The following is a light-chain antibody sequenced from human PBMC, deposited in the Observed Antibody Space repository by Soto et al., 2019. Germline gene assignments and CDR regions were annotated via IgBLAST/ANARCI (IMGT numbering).Light chain of an antibody. Sequence: QSVLTQSPSVSGAPRQRVTISCSGSTPNIGKNAVNWYQQLPGKAPKLVIYHNDLLPSGVSDRFSGSKSGTSASLAISGLQSDDEADYYCAAWHDNLDGYVFGTGTKVTVL. V-gene: IGLV1-36*01. J-gene: IGLJ1*01. CDR2: HND. CDR3: AAWHDNLDGYV. CDR1: TPNIGKNA.